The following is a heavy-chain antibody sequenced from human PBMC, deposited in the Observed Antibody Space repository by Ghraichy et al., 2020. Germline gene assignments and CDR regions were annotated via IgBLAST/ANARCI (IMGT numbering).Heavy chain of an antibody. CDR1: GFTFSSYA. V-gene: IGHV3-23*01. CDR3: AKALAAATIYYGMDV. J-gene: IGHJ6*02. CDR2: ISASGGSI. D-gene: IGHD6-13*01. Sequence: GGSLRLSCAASGFTFSSYAMSWVRQAPGKGLEWVSAISASGGSIYYADSVKGRFTISRDNSKNTLYLQMNSRRAEDPAVYYFAKALAAATIYYGMDVWGQGSPVTVSS.